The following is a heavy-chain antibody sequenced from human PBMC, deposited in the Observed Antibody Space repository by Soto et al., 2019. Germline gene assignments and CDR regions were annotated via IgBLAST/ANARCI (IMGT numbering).Heavy chain of an antibody. CDR3: ARGDSTDCSNGVCSFFYNHDMDV. V-gene: IGHV1-2*04. J-gene: IGHJ6*02. Sequence: ASVKVSCKASGYSFTEYHIHWVRQAPGQGLEWLGRINPKSGGTSTAQKFQGWVTMTTDTSISTASMELTRLTSDDTAIYYCARGDSTDCSNGVCSFFYNHDMDVWGQGTTVTVSS. D-gene: IGHD2-8*01. CDR2: INPKSGGT. CDR1: GYSFTEYH.